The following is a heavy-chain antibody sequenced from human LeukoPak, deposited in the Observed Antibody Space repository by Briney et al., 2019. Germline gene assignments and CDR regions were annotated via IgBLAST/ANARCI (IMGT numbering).Heavy chain of an antibody. V-gene: IGHV3-30*04. CDR2: ISYDGSNK. D-gene: IGHD2-2*01. CDR1: GFTFSSYD. Sequence: GGSLRLSCAASGFTFSSYDMQWVRQAPGKGLEWVAVISYDGSNKYYADSVKGRFTISRDNSKNTLYLQMNSLRAEDTAVYYCARGYCSSTSCSSFDYWGQGTLVTVSS. J-gene: IGHJ4*02. CDR3: ARGYCSSTSCSSFDY.